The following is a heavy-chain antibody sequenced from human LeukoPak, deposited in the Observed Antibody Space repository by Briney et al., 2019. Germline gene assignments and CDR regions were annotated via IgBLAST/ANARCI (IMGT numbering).Heavy chain of an antibody. CDR1: GGSISRYY. CDR2: IYYSGST. V-gene: IGHV4-59*01. J-gene: IGHJ6*03. Sequence: SETLSLTCTVSGGSISRYYWSWIRQPPGKGLEWIGYIYYSGSTNYHPSLKSRVTISVDTSKNQFSLNLSSVTAADTAVYYCARTLSSGYPDYFYYMDVWGKGTTVTVSS. D-gene: IGHD3-22*01. CDR3: ARTLSSGYPDYFYYMDV.